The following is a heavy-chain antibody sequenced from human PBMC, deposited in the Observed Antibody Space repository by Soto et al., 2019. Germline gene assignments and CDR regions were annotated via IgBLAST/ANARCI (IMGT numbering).Heavy chain of an antibody. D-gene: IGHD6-13*01. CDR1: GYTFTSYG. J-gene: IGHJ4*02. Sequence: ASVQVSCKASGYTFTSYGISWVRQAPGQGLEWMGWISAYNGNTNYAQKLQGRVTMTTDTSTSTAYMELRSLRSDDTAVYYCARDTGYSSSWDFDYWGQGTLVTVSS. CDR3: ARDTGYSSSWDFDY. CDR2: ISAYNGNT. V-gene: IGHV1-18*01.